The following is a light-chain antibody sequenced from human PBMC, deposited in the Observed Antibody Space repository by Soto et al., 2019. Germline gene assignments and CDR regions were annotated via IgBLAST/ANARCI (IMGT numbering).Light chain of an antibody. CDR3: QRYGRSPPIT. Sequence: IVLTQSPGTLSLSPGERATLSCRASQSISSNYLAWYQQKPGQAPRLLIYGASTRAPGIPDRFSGSGSGTTFTLTISRLEPEDFAVYYCQRYGRSPPITFGQGTRLEI. CDR2: GAS. V-gene: IGKV3-20*01. J-gene: IGKJ5*01. CDR1: QSISSNY.